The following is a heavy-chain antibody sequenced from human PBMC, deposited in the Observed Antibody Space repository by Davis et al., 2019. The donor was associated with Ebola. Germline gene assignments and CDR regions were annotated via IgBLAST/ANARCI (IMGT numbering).Heavy chain of an antibody. Sequence: GGSLRLSCGTSGFTFSSYGMNWVRQAPGKGLEWVSYISGSGDNTYYADSVKGRFTISRDNSKNTMYLQMNSLRVDDTAIYYCTRGRGGSSWEVLWGQGTLVTVSS. CDR3: TRGRGGSSWEVL. V-gene: IGHV3-23*01. CDR1: GFTFSSYG. J-gene: IGHJ1*01. CDR2: ISGSGDNT. D-gene: IGHD6-13*01.